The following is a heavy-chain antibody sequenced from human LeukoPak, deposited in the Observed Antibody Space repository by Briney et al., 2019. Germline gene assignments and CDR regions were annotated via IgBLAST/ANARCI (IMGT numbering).Heavy chain of an antibody. D-gene: IGHD2-15*01. CDR2: INSDGSST. CDR3: ARRYCSGGTCYLDY. J-gene: IGHJ4*02. V-gene: IGHV3-74*01. Sequence: PGGSLRLSCAASGFTFSSYWMHWVRQAPGKGLVWVSRINSDGSSTIYADSMKGRFTISRDNAKNTLYLQMNGLRAEDTAVYYCARRYCSGGTCYLDYWGQGTLVTVSS. CDR1: GFTFSSYW.